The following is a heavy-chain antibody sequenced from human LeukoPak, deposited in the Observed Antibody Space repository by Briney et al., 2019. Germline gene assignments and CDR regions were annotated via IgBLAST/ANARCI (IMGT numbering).Heavy chain of an antibody. Sequence: PGGSLRLSCAASGFTFSSYEMNWVRQAPGKGLEWVSYISSSGSTIYYADSVKGRFTISRDNAKNSLYLQMNSLRAEDTAVYYCARALGRGEDIVVVPAATISYYFDYWGQGTLVTVSS. CDR3: ARALGRGEDIVVVPAATISYYFDY. V-gene: IGHV3-48*03. D-gene: IGHD2-2*01. CDR1: GFTFSSYE. CDR2: ISSSGSTI. J-gene: IGHJ4*02.